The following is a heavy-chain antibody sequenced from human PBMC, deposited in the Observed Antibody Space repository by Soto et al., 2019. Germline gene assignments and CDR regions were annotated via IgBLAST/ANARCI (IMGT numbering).Heavy chain of an antibody. CDR3: TKWDGYADV. V-gene: IGHV3-23*04. CDR2: IGHSSGKA. D-gene: IGHD1-26*01. J-gene: IGHJ6*02. Sequence: EVLLVESGGGLVQPGGSLRLSCAPSEFTFSTYGTTWVRQAPGKGLEWVSGIGHSSGKAFYRDSVQGRFTVSRDYSKXMLXLXXDXXXXXXXXXXXCTKWDGYADVWGQGTTVTVSS. CDR1: EFTFSTYG.